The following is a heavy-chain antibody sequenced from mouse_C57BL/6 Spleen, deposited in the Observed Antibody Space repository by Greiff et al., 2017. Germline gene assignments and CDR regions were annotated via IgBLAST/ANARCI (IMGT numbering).Heavy chain of an antibody. CDR3: TTYWLLRSPYFDY. D-gene: IGHD2-3*01. CDR2: IDPENGDT. V-gene: IGHV14-4*01. Sequence: EVQRVESGAELVRPGASVKLSCTASGFNIKDDYMHWVKQRPEQGLEWIGWIDPENGDTEYASKFQGKATITADTSSNTAYLQLSSLTSEDTAVYYCTTYWLLRSPYFDYWGQGTTLTVSS. CDR1: GFNIKDDY. J-gene: IGHJ2*01.